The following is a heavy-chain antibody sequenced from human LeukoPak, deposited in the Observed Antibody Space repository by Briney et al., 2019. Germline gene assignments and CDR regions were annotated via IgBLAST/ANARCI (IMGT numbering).Heavy chain of an antibody. CDR1: GYSISSGYY. CDR2: IYHSGST. V-gene: IGHV4-38-2*02. J-gene: IGHJ4*02. CDR3: ARDADYYDSSGNIDY. D-gene: IGHD3-22*01. Sequence: SETLSLTCTVSGYSISSGYYWRWIRQPPGKGLEWIGSIYHSGSTYYNPSLKSRVTISVDTSKNQFSLKLSSVTAADTAVYYCARDADYYDSSGNIDYWGQGTLVTVSS.